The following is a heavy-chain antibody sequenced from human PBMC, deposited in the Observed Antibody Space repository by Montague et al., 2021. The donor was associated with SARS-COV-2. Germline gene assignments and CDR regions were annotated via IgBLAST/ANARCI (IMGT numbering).Heavy chain of an antibody. D-gene: IGHD2-2*01. Sequence: QSGAEVKKPGESLKISCRGSGYSFTSYWIGWVRQMPGKGLEWMGIIYPGDSDIRYSPSFQGQVTISADKSISTAYLQWSSLKASDTGMYYCARPYCSSSSCYYGMDDWGQGTLVSVSS. CDR1: GYSFTSYW. V-gene: IGHV5-51*01. CDR3: ARPYCSSSSCYYGMDD. CDR2: IYPGDSDI. J-gene: IGHJ4*02.